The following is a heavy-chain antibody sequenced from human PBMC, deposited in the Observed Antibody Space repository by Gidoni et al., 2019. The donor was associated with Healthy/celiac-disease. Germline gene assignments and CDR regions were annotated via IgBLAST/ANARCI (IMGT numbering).Heavy chain of an antibody. CDR3: ASPAAGYVG. J-gene: IGHJ4*02. CDR2: ISYDGSNK. CDR1: GFTFSSYA. Sequence: QVQLVESGGGVVQPGRSLRLSCAASGFTFSSYAMHWVRQAPGKGLEWVAVISYDGSNKYYADSVKGRFTISRDNSKNTLYLQMNSLRAEDTAVYYCASPAAGYVGWGQGTLVTVSS. D-gene: IGHD6-13*01. V-gene: IGHV3-30-3*01.